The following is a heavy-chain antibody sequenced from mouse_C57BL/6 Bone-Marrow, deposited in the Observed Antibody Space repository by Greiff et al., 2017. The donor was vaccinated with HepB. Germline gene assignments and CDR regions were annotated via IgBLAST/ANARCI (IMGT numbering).Heavy chain of an antibody. CDR3: ARITTVVAPYFDY. CDR2: INPSTGGT. Sequence: EVKLEESGPELVKPGASVKISCKASGYSFTGYYMNWVKQSPEKSLEWIGEINPSTGGTTYNQKFKAKATLTVDKSSSTAYMQLKSLTSEDSAVYYCARITTVVAPYFDYWGQGTTLTVSS. V-gene: IGHV1-42*01. J-gene: IGHJ2*01. D-gene: IGHD1-1*01. CDR1: GYSFTGYY.